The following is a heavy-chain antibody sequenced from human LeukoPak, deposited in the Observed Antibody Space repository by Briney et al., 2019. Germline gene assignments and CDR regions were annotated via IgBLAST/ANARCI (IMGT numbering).Heavy chain of an antibody. V-gene: IGHV3-23*01. CDR1: GVSFSSYA. J-gene: IGHJ3*02. D-gene: IGHD1-26*01. CDR3: AKPAGWEPRNNPYLDAFDI. CDR2: ISGSGGST. Sequence: GGSLRLSCAAPGVSFSSYAISWVRQAPGEGLEWVSAISGSGGSTYYADSVKGRFTISRDNSKNTLYLQMNSLRAEDTAVYYCAKPAGWEPRNNPYLDAFDIWGQGTMVTVSP.